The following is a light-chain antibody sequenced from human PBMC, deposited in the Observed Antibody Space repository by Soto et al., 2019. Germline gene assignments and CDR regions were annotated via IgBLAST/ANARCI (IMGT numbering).Light chain of an antibody. CDR1: QSLGRR. Sequence: DIQMTQSPSSLSASVGDRVTISGRESQSLGRRLTWYQQKPGEAPKLLIYETSNLQNGVPSRFSGSGSETDFTLTINSLQPEDFATYYCQQSFGPPYTFGQGTKLE. J-gene: IGKJ2*01. V-gene: IGKV1-39*01. CDR2: ETS. CDR3: QQSFGPPYT.